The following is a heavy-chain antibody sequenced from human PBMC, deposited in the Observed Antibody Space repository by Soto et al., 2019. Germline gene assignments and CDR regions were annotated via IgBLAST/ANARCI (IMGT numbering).Heavy chain of an antibody. J-gene: IGHJ6*02. V-gene: IGHV4-59*01. CDR1: GGSIRNNY. CDR2: IYSIGST. Sequence: QVQLQESGPGLVKPSETLSLTCTVSGGSIRNNYWSWIRQPPGKGLEWIGYIYSIGSTNYNPPLENRVTITVDESRNQFSLRLKYVTDDDTAVYYCARNRGNYGSGSHFVDVWGQGTTVTVSS. D-gene: IGHD3-10*01. CDR3: ARNRGNYGSGSHFVDV.